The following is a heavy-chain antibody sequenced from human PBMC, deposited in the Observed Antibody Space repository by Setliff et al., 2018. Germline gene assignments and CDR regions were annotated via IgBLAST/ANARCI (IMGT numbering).Heavy chain of an antibody. CDR2: LYPNGNT. CDR3: AREDWNGNAFDI. D-gene: IGHD1-1*01. V-gene: IGHV4-4*07. J-gene: IGHJ3*02. CDR1: GDSTNNYH. Sequence: PSETLSLTCTVSGDSTNNYHWTWIRQPAGKGLEWIGRLYPNGNTNYNPSLKRRVNMSADSSKNNLSLRLKYVTAADTAVYYCAREDWNGNAFDIWGPGTMVTVSS.